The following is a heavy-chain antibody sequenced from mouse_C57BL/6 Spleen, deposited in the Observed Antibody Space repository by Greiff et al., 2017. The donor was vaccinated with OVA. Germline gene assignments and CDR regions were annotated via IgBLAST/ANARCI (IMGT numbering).Heavy chain of an antibody. CDR1: GYAFSSSW. J-gene: IGHJ2*01. CDR2: IYPGDGDT. CDR3: AREGDGYYFDY. Sequence: VKLQESGPELVKPGASVKISCKASGYAFSSSWMNWVKQRPGKGLEWIGRIYPGDGDTNYNGKFKGKATLTADKSSSTAYMQLSSLTSEDSAVYFCAREGDGYYFDYWGQGTTLTVSS. D-gene: IGHD3-3*01. V-gene: IGHV1-82*01.